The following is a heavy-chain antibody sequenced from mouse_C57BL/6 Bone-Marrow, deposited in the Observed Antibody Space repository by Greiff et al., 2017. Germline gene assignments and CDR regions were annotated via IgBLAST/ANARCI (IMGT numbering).Heavy chain of an antibody. J-gene: IGHJ1*03. CDR1: GYTFTDYE. CDR3: TSRLLRFNWYFDV. V-gene: IGHV1-15*01. D-gene: IGHD1-1*01. CDR2: IDPETGGT. Sequence: QVQLKQSGAELVRPGASVTLSCKASGYTFTDYEMHWVKQTPVHGLEWIGAIDPETGGTAYNQKFKGQAILTADKSSSTAYMALRSLTSEDSAVYYCTSRLLRFNWYFDVWGTGTTVTVSS.